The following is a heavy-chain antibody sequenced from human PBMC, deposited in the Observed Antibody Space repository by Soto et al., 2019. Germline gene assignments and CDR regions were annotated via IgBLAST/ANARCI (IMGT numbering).Heavy chain of an antibody. Sequence: SETLSLTCTVSGGSISSGDYYWSWIRQPPGKGLEWIGYIYYSGSTYYNPSLKSRVTISVDASKNQFSLRLSSMTAADTGVYYCARLVYDTRLNYMYFDFWGQGALVTVSS. J-gene: IGHJ4*02. D-gene: IGHD3-10*01. V-gene: IGHV4-30-4*01. CDR3: ARLVYDTRLNYMYFDF. CDR1: GGSISSGDYY. CDR2: IYYSGST.